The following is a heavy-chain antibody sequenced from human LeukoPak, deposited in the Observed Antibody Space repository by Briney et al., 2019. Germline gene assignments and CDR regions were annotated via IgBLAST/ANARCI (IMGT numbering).Heavy chain of an antibody. CDR2: ISGSGGST. CDR3: ARDNRYSYGYYFDY. J-gene: IGHJ4*02. D-gene: IGHD5-18*01. CDR1: GFTFGNYA. V-gene: IGHV3-23*01. Sequence: PGGSLRLSCAASGFTFGNYAMSWVRQAPGKGLEWVSTISGSGGSTYYADSVKGRFTISRDNSKNTLYLQMNSLRAEDTAVYYCARDNRYSYGYYFDYWGQGTLVTVSS.